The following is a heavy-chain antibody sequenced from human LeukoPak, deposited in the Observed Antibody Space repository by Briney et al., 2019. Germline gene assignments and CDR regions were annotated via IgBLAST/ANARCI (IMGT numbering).Heavy chain of an antibody. V-gene: IGHV4-34*01. J-gene: IGHJ4*02. Sequence: SETLSLTCAVYGGSFSGYYWSWIRQPPGKGLEWIGEISHSGSTNYNPSLKSRVTISVDTSKNQFSLKLSSVTAADTAVYYCARHGSEWELDEYYFDYWGQGTLVTVSS. D-gene: IGHD1-26*01. CDR3: ARHGSEWELDEYYFDY. CDR2: ISHSGST. CDR1: GGSFSGYY.